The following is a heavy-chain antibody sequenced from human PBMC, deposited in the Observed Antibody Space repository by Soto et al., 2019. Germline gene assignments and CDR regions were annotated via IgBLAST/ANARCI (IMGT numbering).Heavy chain of an antibody. Sequence: SGPTLVNPLQPLTLTCNLSAVSLDSTEVGVRWLRQPPGKALECLALIYWDGDKRYNPSLTNRVIITKHTSKNQVVLTMTDMAPADTGTYFCAHLILGGTVVRGVTVGYWGEGGRVSVAS. CDR2: IYWDGDK. D-gene: IGHD3-10*01. V-gene: IGHV2-5*02. CDR3: AHLILGGTVVRGVTVGY. J-gene: IGHJ4*02. CDR1: AVSLDSTEVG.